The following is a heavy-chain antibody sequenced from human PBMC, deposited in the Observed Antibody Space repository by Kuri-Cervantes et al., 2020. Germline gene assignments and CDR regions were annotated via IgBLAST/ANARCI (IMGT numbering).Heavy chain of an antibody. Sequence: ASVQVSCKASGCTFTGYYMLWVRQAPGQGLEWMGWINPNSGGTNYAQKFQGRVTMTRDKSISTAYMGLSRLISDDTAVYYCARYDDLRIWGQGTLVTVSS. CDR2: INPNSGGT. CDR3: ARYDDLRI. CDR1: GCTFTGYY. J-gene: IGHJ4*02. D-gene: IGHD3-22*01. V-gene: IGHV1-2*02.